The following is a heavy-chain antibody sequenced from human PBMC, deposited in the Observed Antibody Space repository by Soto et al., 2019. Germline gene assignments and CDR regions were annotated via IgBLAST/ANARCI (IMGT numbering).Heavy chain of an antibody. Sequence: GASVKVSCKASGYTFTGYYMHWVRQAPGQGLEWMGWINPNSGGTNYAQKFQGWVTMTRDTSISTAYMELSRLRSDDTAVYYCASDAQPYVVVPAADRAFDIWGQGTMVTVSS. CDR3: ASDAQPYVVVPAADRAFDI. J-gene: IGHJ3*02. V-gene: IGHV1-2*04. D-gene: IGHD2-2*01. CDR1: GYTFTGYY. CDR2: INPNSGGT.